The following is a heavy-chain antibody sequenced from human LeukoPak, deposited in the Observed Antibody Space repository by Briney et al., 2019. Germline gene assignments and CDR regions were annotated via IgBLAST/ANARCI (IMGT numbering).Heavy chain of an antibody. CDR2: INHSGST. CDR3: ARRKVDPPYYYYYYMDV. D-gene: IGHD2-2*01. CDR1: GGSISSGGYY. J-gene: IGHJ6*03. Sequence: PSQTLSLTCTVSGGSISSGGYYWSWIRQPPGKGLEWIGEINHSGSTNYNPSLKSRVTISVDTSKNQFSLKLSSVTAADTAVYYCARRKVDPPYYYYYYMDVWGKGTTVTVSS. V-gene: IGHV4-30-2*01.